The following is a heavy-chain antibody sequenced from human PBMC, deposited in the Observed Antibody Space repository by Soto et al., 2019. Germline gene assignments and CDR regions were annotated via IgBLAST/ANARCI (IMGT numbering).Heavy chain of an antibody. CDR1: GGTFSSYA. J-gene: IGHJ4*02. Sequence: QVQLVQSGAEVKKPGSSVKVSCKASGGTFSSYAISCVRQAPGQGLEWMGGIIPIFGTANYEQKFKGRVTITADESTSTAYMELSSLRSEDTAVYYCARGRVRSGYDRWRLTDYWGQGTLVTVSS. CDR2: IIPIFGTA. V-gene: IGHV1-69*01. CDR3: ARGRVRSGYDRWRLTDY. D-gene: IGHD5-12*01.